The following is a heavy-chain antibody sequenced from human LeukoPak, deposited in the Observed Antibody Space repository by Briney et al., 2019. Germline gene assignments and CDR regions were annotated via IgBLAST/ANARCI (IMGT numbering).Heavy chain of an antibody. Sequence: SSETLSLTCTVSGGSISSGGYYWNWIRQHPGKGLEWMGYIYYSGSTYYSPSLNSRVTISGDTSKNQFSLKLGSVTAADTAVYYCAREGTATDGMGFDYWGQGTLVTVSS. D-gene: IGHD6-13*01. CDR3: AREGTATDGMGFDY. CDR2: IYYSGST. CDR1: GGSISSGGYY. V-gene: IGHV4-31*03. J-gene: IGHJ4*02.